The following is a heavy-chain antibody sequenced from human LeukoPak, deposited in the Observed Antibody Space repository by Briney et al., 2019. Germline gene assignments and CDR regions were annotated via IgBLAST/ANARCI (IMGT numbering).Heavy chain of an antibody. D-gene: IGHD6-13*01. V-gene: IGHV4-59*08. CDR3: AGHAAISAAGTAPFDN. Sequence: SETLSLTCTVSGGSVNNYYWSWIRQPPGKGLDWIGYIYRGSTKYNPSLKSRVTISMDTSQNQISLQLISVTAADTAVYYCAGHAAISAAGTAPFDNWGEGTLVTVSS. CDR1: GGSVNNYY. J-gene: IGHJ4*02. CDR2: IYRGST.